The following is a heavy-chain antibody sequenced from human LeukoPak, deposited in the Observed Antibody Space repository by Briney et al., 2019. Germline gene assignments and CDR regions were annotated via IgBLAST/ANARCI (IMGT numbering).Heavy chain of an antibody. V-gene: IGHV1-8*01. Sequence: GASVKVSCKASGYTFTSHDINWVRQATGQGLEWMGWMNPNSGNTGYAQKFQGRVTMTRNTSISTAYMELSSLRSEDTAVYYCARVGLQYYYYYYMDVWGKGTTVTVSS. CDR2: MNPNSGNT. CDR1: GYTFTSHD. CDR3: ARVGLQYYYYYYMDV. J-gene: IGHJ6*03.